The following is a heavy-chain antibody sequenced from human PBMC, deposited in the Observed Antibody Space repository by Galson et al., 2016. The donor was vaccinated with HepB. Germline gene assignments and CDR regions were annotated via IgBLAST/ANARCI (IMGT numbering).Heavy chain of an antibody. J-gene: IGHJ4*02. CDR3: ARVGTGSSWYFDY. D-gene: IGHD6-13*01. V-gene: IGHV3-7*01. CDR1: GFTVSSYW. Sequence: SLRLSCAVSGFTVSSYWMSWVRQGLGKGLEWVAIIKQDVSEKYYGDSVKGRFTISRDNAKKSLYLQMNSLRVEDTAVYYCARVGTGSSWYFDYWGQGTLVTVSS. CDR2: IKQDVSEK.